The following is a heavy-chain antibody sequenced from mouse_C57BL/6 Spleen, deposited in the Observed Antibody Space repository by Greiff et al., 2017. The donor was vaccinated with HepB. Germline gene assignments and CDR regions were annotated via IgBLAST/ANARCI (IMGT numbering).Heavy chain of an antibody. Sequence: QVQLKQPGAELVMPGASVKLSCKASGYTFTSYWMHWVKQRPGQGLEWIGEIDPSDSYTNYNQKFKGKSTLTVDKSSSTAYMQLSSLTSEDSAVYYCARGGDYDYDAGAWFAYWGQGTLVTVSA. CDR3: ARGGDYDYDAGAWFAY. J-gene: IGHJ3*01. CDR2: IDPSDSYT. D-gene: IGHD2-4*01. V-gene: IGHV1-69*01. CDR1: GYTFTSYW.